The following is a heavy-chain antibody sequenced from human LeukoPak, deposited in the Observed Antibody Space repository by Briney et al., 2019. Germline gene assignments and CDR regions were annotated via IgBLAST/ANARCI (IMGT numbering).Heavy chain of an antibody. CDR1: GFTFSSYA. V-gene: IGHV3-23*01. J-gene: IGHJ4*02. CDR2: ISGSGGST. D-gene: IGHD1-20*01. Sequence: PGGSLRLSCAASGFTFSSYAMSWVRQAPGKGLEWVSAISGSGGSTYYADSVKGRFTISRDNSKNTLYLQMNSLRAEDTAVYYCAKVRRETRITGIEDYYFDYWGQGTLVTVSS. CDR3: AKVRRETRITGIEDYYFDY.